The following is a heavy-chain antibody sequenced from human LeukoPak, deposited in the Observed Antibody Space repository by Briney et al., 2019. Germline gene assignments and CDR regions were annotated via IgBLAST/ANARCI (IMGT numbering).Heavy chain of an antibody. Sequence: GGSLRLSCAASGFTFSTSWMNWVRQAPGKGLEWVANLNPDGGAERYVDSVKRRFTISRDNAKNSLSPQMSSLRGEDTAVYYCAAWYCDGDCYSRWGQGTLVTVSS. D-gene: IGHD2-21*02. CDR2: LNPDGGAE. V-gene: IGHV3-7*01. CDR3: AAWYCDGDCYSR. CDR1: GFTFSTSW. J-gene: IGHJ4*02.